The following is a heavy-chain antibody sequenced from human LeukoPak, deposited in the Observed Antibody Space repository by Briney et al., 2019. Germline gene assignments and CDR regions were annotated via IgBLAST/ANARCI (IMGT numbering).Heavy chain of an antibody. CDR2: INQDESEK. CDR1: EFTFNNDW. V-gene: IGHV3-7*01. D-gene: IGHD2-15*01. CDR3: ATELSGDAFDI. J-gene: IGHJ3*02. Sequence: PGGSLRLSCAGSEFTFNNDWMNWVRQAPGKGVQWVANINQDESEKNYVESVKGRFTISRDNANNSLYLQMNTLSAEDTDVYYCATELSGDAFDIWGQGTMVTVSS.